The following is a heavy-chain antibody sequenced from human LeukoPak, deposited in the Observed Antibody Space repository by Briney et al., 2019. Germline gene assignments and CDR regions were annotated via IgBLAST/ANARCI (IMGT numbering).Heavy chain of an antibody. CDR2: IIPILGIA. Sequence: GASVKVSCKASGGTFSSYAISWVRQAPGQGLAWMGRIIPILGIANYAQKFQGRVTITADKSTSTAYMELSSLRSEDTAVYYCAGRDGYNPRAYYFDYWGQGTLVTVSS. CDR3: AGRDGYNPRAYYFDY. CDR1: GGTFSSYA. V-gene: IGHV1-69*04. J-gene: IGHJ4*02. D-gene: IGHD5-12*01.